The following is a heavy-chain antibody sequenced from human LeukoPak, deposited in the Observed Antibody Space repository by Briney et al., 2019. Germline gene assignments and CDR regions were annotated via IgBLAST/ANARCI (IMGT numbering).Heavy chain of an antibody. CDR2: IFSGGST. CDR1: GFTVHNNY. CDR3: ASSRGTMMCLDY. D-gene: IGHD3-22*01. Sequence: GGSLRLSCAASGFTVHNNYMNWVRQAPGKGLEWVSVIFSGGSTYYADSVKGRFTISRDNSKNTLYLQMNSLRAEDTAVYYCASSRGTMMCLDYWGQGTLVTVSS. J-gene: IGHJ4*02. V-gene: IGHV3-66*01.